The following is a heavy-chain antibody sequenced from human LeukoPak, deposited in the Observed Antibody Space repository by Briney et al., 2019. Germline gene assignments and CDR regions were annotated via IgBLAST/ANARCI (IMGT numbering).Heavy chain of an antibody. D-gene: IGHD6-25*01. V-gene: IGHV1-46*01. CDR1: GYTFTSYY. CDR2: INPSGGST. CDR3: ARVNGYYYFDY. Sequence: ASVKVSCKASGYTFTSYYMHWVRQAPGQGLEWMGIINPSGGSTSYAQKLQGRVTMTRDMSTSTVYMELSSLRSGDTAVYYCARVNGYYYFDYWGQGTLVTVSS. J-gene: IGHJ4*02.